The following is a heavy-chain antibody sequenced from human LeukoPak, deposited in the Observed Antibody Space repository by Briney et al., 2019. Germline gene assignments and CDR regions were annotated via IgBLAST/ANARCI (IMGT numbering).Heavy chain of an antibody. CDR1: GGSISSYY. V-gene: IGHV4-59*12. CDR2: IYYSGST. J-gene: IGHJ5*02. Sequence: SETLSLTCTVSGGSISSYYWSWIRQPPGKGLEWIGYIYYSGSTNYNPSLKSRVTISVDTSKNQFSLKLSSVTAADTAVYYCARDSAREQWLGWFDPWGQGTLVTVSS. CDR3: ARDSAREQWLGWFDP. D-gene: IGHD6-19*01.